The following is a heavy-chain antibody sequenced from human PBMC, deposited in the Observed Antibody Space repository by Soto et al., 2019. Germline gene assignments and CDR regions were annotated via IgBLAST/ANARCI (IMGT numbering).Heavy chain of an antibody. CDR2: INLSGGST. D-gene: IGHD3-16*01. CDR1: GYTFTTYY. V-gene: IGHV1-46*01. J-gene: IGHJ4*02. CDR3: ARGHDPAWGGFEY. Sequence: QVQLVQSGAEVKKPGASVKVSCKASGYTFTTYYIHWVRQAPGQGLEWMGTINLSGGSTTYAQKFQGRVTITTSTSTSTVYMQLTSLKSDDTAMYDGARGHDPAWGGFEYWGQGTRVTVSS.